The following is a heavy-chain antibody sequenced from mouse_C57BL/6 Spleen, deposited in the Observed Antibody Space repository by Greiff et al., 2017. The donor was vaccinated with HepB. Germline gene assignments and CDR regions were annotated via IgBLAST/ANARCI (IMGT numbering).Heavy chain of an antibody. CDR1: GFTFSDYG. D-gene: IGHD6-1*01. Sequence: DVKLVESGGGLVKPGGSLKLSCAASGFTFSDYGMHWVRQAPEKGLEWVAYISSGSSTIYYADTVKGRFTISRDNAKNTLFLQMTSLRSEDTAMYYCANLWDFDYWGQGTTLTVSS. CDR3: ANLWDFDY. J-gene: IGHJ2*01. CDR2: ISSGSSTI. V-gene: IGHV5-17*01.